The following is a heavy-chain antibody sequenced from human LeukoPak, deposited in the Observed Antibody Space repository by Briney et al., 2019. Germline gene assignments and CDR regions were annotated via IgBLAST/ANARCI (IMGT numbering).Heavy chain of an antibody. V-gene: IGHV4-61*02. J-gene: IGHJ1*01. CDR3: ARVLSGSYFQH. D-gene: IGHD1-26*01. CDR2: IYTSGST. CDR1: GGPISSGSYY. Sequence: SETLSLTCTVSGGPISSGSYYWSWIRQPAGKGLEWIGRIYTSGSTNYSPSLKSRVIISVDTSKNQFSLKLSSVTAADTAVYYCARVLSGSYFQHWGQGTLVTVSS.